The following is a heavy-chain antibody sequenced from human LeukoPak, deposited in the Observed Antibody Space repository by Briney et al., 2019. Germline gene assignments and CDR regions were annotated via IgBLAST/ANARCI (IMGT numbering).Heavy chain of an antibody. CDR3: VLDLFSSFAFDI. D-gene: IGHD3/OR15-3a*01. CDR2: INSDGSST. CDR1: GFTFSRYC. Sequence: GGSLRLSCAASGFTFSRYCMHWVRQAPGKGLLWVSRINSDGSSTYCADSVKGRFTTSRDNAKNALHLQMNSLTAEDTAVYYCVLDLFSSFAFDIWGQGTMVTVSS. J-gene: IGHJ3*02. V-gene: IGHV3-74*01.